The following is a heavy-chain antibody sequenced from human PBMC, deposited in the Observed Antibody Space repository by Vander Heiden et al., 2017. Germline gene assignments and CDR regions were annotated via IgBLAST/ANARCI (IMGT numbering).Heavy chain of an antibody. J-gene: IGHJ5*01. CDR3: VAEQTGKVDS. V-gene: IGHV1-46*01. CDR2: ISPGGDRT. Sequence: QVQLVQSGPEVKKPGASLTLSCRTSGYTFTNHYMHWVRQAPGQGLEWLGIISPGGDRTFYAQRFWGRIAVTRDTSTDTVYMQLFSLTSEDAAVYYCVAEQTGKVDSWGQGTLVTVSS. CDR1: GYTFTNHY.